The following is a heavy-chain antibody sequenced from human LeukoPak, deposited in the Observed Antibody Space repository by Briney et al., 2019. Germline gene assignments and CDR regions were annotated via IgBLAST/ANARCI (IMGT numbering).Heavy chain of an antibody. CDR2: ILPANSET. Sequence: GESLKISCKGSGYSFSNYWIGWVRQMPGKGLEWVGIILPANSETRYSPSFQGQVTMSADKSISTAYLQWSSLKAADTAMYYCARRNYDFWSGYFTNQGWFDPWGQGTLVTVSS. J-gene: IGHJ5*02. V-gene: IGHV5-51*03. D-gene: IGHD3-3*01. CDR1: GYSFSNYW. CDR3: ARRNYDFWSGYFTNQGWFDP.